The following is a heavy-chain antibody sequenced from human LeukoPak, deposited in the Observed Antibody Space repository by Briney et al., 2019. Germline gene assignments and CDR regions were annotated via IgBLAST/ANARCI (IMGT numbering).Heavy chain of an antibody. D-gene: IGHD2-15*01. V-gene: IGHV3-53*01. Sequence: GGSLRLSCAASGFTFSSNWMHWVRQAPGKGLEWVSVLYSGGSTKYAESVKGRFTISRDNSENTVYLQMNSLRVEDTAMYFCARDPPRGFGNAFDIWGQGTMVTVSP. CDR1: GFTFSSNW. CDR2: LYSGGST. J-gene: IGHJ3*02. CDR3: ARDPPRGFGNAFDI.